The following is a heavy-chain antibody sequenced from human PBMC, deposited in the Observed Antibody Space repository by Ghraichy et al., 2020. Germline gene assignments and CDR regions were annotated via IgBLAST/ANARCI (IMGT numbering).Heavy chain of an antibody. D-gene: IGHD6-13*01. CDR2: INSDGSSI. CDR3: ARRVSAIAAPYYFDY. Sequence: GGSLRLSCAASGFTFSSYWMHWVRQAPGKGLVWVSRINSDGSSISYADSVKGRFTISRDNAKNTLYLQMNSLRAEDTAVYYCARRVSAIAAPYYFDYWGQGTLVTVSS. J-gene: IGHJ4*02. CDR1: GFTFSSYW. V-gene: IGHV3-74*01.